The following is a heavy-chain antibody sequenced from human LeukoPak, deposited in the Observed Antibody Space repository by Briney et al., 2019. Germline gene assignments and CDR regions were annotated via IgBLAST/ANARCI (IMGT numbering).Heavy chain of an antibody. Sequence: SETLSLTCTVSGDSISSYYWSWIRQPPGKGLEWIGYVYYSGSTNYNPSLKSQVTISVDTSKNQFSLKLSSVTAADTAVYYCARGSPVGHYWGQGTLVTVSS. J-gene: IGHJ4*02. CDR3: ARGSPVGHY. V-gene: IGHV4-59*01. CDR2: VYYSGST. CDR1: GDSISSYY. D-gene: IGHD3-10*01.